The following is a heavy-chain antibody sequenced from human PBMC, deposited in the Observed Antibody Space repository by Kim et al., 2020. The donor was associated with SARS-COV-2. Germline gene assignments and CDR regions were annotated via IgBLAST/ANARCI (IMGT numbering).Heavy chain of an antibody. Sequence: GGSLRLSCAASGFTFSSYAMSWVRQAPGKGLEWVSAISGSGCSTYYADSVKGRFTISRDNSKNTLYLQMNSLRAEDTAVYYCAKNRGVRGAPGSYWGQGTLVTVSS. J-gene: IGHJ4*02. D-gene: IGHD3-10*01. CDR2: ISGSGCST. CDR1: GFTFSSYA. V-gene: IGHV3-23*01. CDR3: AKNRGVRGAPGSY.